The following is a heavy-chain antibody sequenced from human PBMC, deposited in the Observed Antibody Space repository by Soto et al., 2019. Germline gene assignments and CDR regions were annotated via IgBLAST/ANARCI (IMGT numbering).Heavy chain of an antibody. CDR1: GGSISSYY. CDR2: IYYSGST. CDR3: ASGSGENYYYYYMDV. J-gene: IGHJ6*03. Sequence: SETLSLTCTVSGGSISSYYWSWIRQPPGKGLEWIGYIYYSGSTNYNPSLKSRVTISVDTSKNQFSLKLSSVTAADTAVYYCASGSGENYYYYYMDVWGKGTTVTVSS. D-gene: IGHD3-10*01. V-gene: IGHV4-59*01.